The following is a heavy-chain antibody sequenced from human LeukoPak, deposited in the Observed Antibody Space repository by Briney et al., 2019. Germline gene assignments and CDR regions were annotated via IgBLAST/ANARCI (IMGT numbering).Heavy chain of an antibody. Sequence: ASVKVSCKASGYTFTSYDINWVRQATGQGLEWMGWMNPNSGNTGYAQKFQGRVTMTRNTSISTAFMELSSLRSEDTAVYYCARRNTIMVGGLDYWGQGTLVTVSS. V-gene: IGHV1-8*01. D-gene: IGHD5-24*01. CDR3: ARRNTIMVGGLDY. CDR2: MNPNSGNT. CDR1: GYTFTSYD. J-gene: IGHJ4*02.